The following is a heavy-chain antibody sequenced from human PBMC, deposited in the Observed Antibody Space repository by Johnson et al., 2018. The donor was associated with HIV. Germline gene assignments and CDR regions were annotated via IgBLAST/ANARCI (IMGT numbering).Heavy chain of an antibody. V-gene: IGHV3-33*01. CDR1: GFTFSSSG. J-gene: IGHJ3*02. CDR2: IWYDGSNK. D-gene: IGHD3-3*01. CDR3: ARGRTVVSVFDI. Sequence: VQLVESGGGVVQPGRSLRLSCAASGFTFSSSGMHWVRQAPGKGLEWVAVIWYDGSNKYYADSVKGRFTISRDNAKNSLYLQMNSLRAEDTAVYYCARGRTVVSVFDIWGQGTMVTVSS.